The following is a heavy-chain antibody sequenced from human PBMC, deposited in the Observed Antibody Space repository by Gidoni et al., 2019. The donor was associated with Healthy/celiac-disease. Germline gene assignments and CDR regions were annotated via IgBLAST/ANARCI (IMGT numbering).Heavy chain of an antibody. CDR3: ARAVIAAAGGAFDI. CDR1: GGTFSSCP. D-gene: IGHD6-13*01. Sequence: QVQLVQSGAEVKKPGSSVQVSCKASGGTFSSCPISWVRQAPGQGLEWMGRIIPILGIANYAQKFQGRVTITADKSTSTAYMELSSLRSEDTAVYYCARAVIAAAGGAFDIWGQGTMVTVSS. J-gene: IGHJ3*02. CDR2: IIPILGIA. V-gene: IGHV1-69*02.